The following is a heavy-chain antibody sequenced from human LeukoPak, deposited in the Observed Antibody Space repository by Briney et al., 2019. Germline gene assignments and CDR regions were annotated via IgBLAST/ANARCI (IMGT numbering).Heavy chain of an antibody. Sequence: GWSLRLSCAASGFTFGDFPMTWVRQAPGKGLEWVGYIRAKAYGGTTGYAASVKGRFDISRDDSKRIAYLQMNRLRTDDTAVYYCTRGSGRFEFWGQGALVTVSS. V-gene: IGHV3-49*04. D-gene: IGHD2-15*01. CDR1: GFTFGDFP. CDR3: TRGSGRFEF. CDR2: IRAKAYGGTT. J-gene: IGHJ4*02.